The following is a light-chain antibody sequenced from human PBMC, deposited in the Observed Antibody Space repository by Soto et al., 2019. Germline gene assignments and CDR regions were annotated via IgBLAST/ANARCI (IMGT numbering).Light chain of an antibody. CDR1: TGAVTSGHY. Sequence: VVTQEPSLTVSPGGTVTLTCGSSTGAVTSGHYPYWFQQKPGQAPRTLIYDTSNKHSWTPARFSGSLLGGKAALTLSGAQPEDEAEYYCFLSYSGAAFVFGTGTKVTVL. J-gene: IGLJ1*01. V-gene: IGLV7-46*01. CDR3: FLSYSGAAFV. CDR2: DTS.